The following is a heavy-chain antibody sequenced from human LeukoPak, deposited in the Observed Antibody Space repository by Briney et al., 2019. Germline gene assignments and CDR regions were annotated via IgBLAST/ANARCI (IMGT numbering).Heavy chain of an antibody. D-gene: IGHD6-13*01. CDR3: ARGFSSNWYVDP. J-gene: IGHJ5*02. CDR2: IYYSGNT. V-gene: IGHV4-59*12. Sequence: PSETLSLTCTVSGGSISSYYWSWIRQPPGKGLEWIGYIYYSGNTNYNPSLKSRVTISVDTSKNQFSLKLNSVTAADTDVYYCARGFSSNWYVDPWGQGTLVTVSS. CDR1: GGSISSYY.